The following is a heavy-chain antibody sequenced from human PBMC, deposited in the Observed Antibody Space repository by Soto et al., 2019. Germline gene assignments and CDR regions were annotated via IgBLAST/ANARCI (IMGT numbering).Heavy chain of an antibody. CDR1: GGSISSYY. CDR3: ARHPRRYSSSEWFDP. D-gene: IGHD6-13*01. J-gene: IGHJ5*02. CDR2: IYYSGST. V-gene: IGHV4-59*08. Sequence: SETLSLTCTVSGGSISSYYWSWIRQPPGKGLEWIGYIYYSGSTNYNPSLKSRVTISVDTSKNQFSLKLSSVTAADTAVYYCARHPRRYSSSEWFDPWGQGTLVTVSS.